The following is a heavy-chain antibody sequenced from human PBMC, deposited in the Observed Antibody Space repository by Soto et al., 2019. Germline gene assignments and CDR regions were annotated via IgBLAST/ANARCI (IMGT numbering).Heavy chain of an antibody. CDR2: IYYSGST. D-gene: IGHD4-17*01. CDR3: ARDRVGDYGEETLYYYYMDV. J-gene: IGHJ6*03. V-gene: IGHV4-59*01. CDR1: GGSISSYY. Sequence: SETLSLTCTVSGGSISSYYWSWIRQPPGRGLEWIGYIYYSGSTNYNPSLKSRVTISVDTSKNQFSLKLSSVTAADTAVYCCARDRVGDYGEETLYYYYMDVWGKGTTVTVS.